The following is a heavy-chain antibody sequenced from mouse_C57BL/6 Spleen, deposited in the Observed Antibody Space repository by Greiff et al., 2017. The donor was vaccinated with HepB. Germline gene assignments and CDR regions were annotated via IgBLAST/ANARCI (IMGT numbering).Heavy chain of an antibody. J-gene: IGHJ3*01. CDR1: YFAFMASA. CDR2: FTMYSDAT. CDR3: AVLGGSYWFAY. Sequence: LKESGAELVRPWSSVMLSCKDSYFAFMASAMHWVKERPGNGLEWLGSFTMYSDATEYSEYFKGKATLTAKTYSGTAYMELSSLTCEDSAVYYCAVLGGSYWFAYWGQGTLLTVSS. V-gene: IGHV1-49*01. D-gene: IGHD1-1*02.